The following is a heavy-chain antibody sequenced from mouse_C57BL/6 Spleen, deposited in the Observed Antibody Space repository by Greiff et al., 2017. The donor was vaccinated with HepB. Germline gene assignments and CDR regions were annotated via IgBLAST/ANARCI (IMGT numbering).Heavy chain of an antibody. J-gene: IGHJ1*03. Sequence: QVHVKQPGAELVKPGASVKVSCKASGYTFTSYWMHWVKQRPGQGLEWIGRIHPSDSDTNYNHKFKGKATLTVDKSSSTAYMQLSSLTSEDSAVYYCAMGITEYFDVWGTGTTVTVSS. CDR1: GYTFTSYW. V-gene: IGHV1-74*01. D-gene: IGHD2-4*01. CDR3: AMGITEYFDV. CDR2: IHPSDSDT.